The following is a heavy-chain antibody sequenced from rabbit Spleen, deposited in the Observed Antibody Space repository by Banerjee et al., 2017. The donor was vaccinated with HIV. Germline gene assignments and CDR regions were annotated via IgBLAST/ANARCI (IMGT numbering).Heavy chain of an antibody. D-gene: IGHD6-1*01. Sequence: QSLEESGGDLVKPGASLTLTCTASGFSFSGSHYMCWVRQAPGKGLEWIACIYTGSSGSSYSASWAKGRFSISKTSSTTVTLQMTSLTAADTATYFCARLGHADYPYAYGLKLWGQGTLVTVS. CDR1: GFSFSGSHY. CDR2: IYTGSSGSS. J-gene: IGHJ4*01. V-gene: IGHV1S40*01. CDR3: ARLGHADYPYAYGLKL.